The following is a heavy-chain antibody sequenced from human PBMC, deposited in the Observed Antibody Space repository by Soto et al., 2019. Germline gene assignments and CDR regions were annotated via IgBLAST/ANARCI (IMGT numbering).Heavy chain of an antibody. J-gene: IGHJ6*02. V-gene: IGHV4-31*03. CDR2: IYSSGST. CDR1: AGSITSGGYY. Sequence: QVQLQESGPGLVKPSQTLSLTCTVSAGSITSGGYYWSWVRQHPGKGLEWIGYIYSSGSTYYNPPLKSRITISVAPSKNQFSLKLSSVTAADTAVYYCARSVNGSDDYGMDVWGQRTTVTVS. CDR3: ARSVNGSDDYGMDV. D-gene: IGHD3-10*01.